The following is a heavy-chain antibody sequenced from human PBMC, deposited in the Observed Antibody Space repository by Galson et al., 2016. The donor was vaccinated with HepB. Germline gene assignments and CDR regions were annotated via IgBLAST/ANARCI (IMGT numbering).Heavy chain of an antibody. V-gene: IGHV3-30-3*01. CDR3: AREVTYCSGGTCYRDAYHCPDY. Sequence: SLRLSCAASGFMFSSYAMHWVRQAPGKGLEWVAFVSYDGTNQYYTDSVKGRFTISSNNSKSTLYLQMNGLRPEDSALYYCAREVTYCSGGTCYRDAYHCPDYWGQGTLVTVSS. CDR1: GFMFSSYA. CDR2: VSYDGTNQ. J-gene: IGHJ4*02. D-gene: IGHD2-15*01.